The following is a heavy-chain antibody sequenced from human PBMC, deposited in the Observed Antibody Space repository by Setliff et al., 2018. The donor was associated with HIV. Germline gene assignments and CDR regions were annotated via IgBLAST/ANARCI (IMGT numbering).Heavy chain of an antibody. J-gene: IGHJ4*02. CDR1: GDSITRGSYY. Sequence: SETLSLTCTVSGDSITRGSYYWSWIRQPAGKGLEWIGHIYTSGKTHYSPSLKSRITISADTSKRQFSLKMSSVTAADTAVYYCARGEPVDILTGYFDYWGQGTLVTVSS. V-gene: IGHV4-61*09. CDR3: ARGEPVDILTGYFDY. CDR2: IYTSGKT. D-gene: IGHD3-9*01.